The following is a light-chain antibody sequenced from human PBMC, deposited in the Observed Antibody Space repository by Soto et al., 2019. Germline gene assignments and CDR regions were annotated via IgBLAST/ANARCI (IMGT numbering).Light chain of an antibody. CDR3: QQYNNWPPIT. CDR1: QGVSSN. Sequence: ETVMTQSLATLSVSPGERATLSCRASQGVSSNLAWYQQKPGQAPRLLIYSASTRATGIPARISGSGSGTEFTLTISSLQSEDFAVYYCQQYNNWPPITFGQGTKLESK. CDR2: SAS. J-gene: IGKJ2*01. V-gene: IGKV3-15*01.